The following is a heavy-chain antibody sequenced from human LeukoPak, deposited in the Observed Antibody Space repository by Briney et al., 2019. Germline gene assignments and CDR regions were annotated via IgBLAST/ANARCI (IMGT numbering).Heavy chain of an antibody. D-gene: IGHD4-11*01. CDR3: ARDDYSNDLWLFGY. V-gene: IGHV3-21*01. Sequence: PGGSLRLSCAASGFTFTSYSMNWVRQAPGKGLEWVSSISSSSLYIYYADSVKGRFTISRDNSKNTLYLQMNSLRAEDTAVYYCARDDYSNDLWLFGYWGQGTLVTVSS. CDR1: GFTFTSYS. J-gene: IGHJ4*02. CDR2: ISSSSLYI.